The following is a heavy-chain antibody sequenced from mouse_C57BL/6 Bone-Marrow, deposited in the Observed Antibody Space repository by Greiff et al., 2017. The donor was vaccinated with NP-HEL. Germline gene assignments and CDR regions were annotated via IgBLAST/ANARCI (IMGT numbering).Heavy chain of an antibody. CDR1: GYTFTSYG. CDR3: ARSGYYGRGYAMDY. CDR2: IYPRSGNT. Sequence: VQLQQSGAELARPGASVKLSCKASGYTFTSYGISWVKQRTGQGLEWIGEIYPRSGNTYYNEKFKGKATLTADKSSSTAYMELRSLTSEDSAVYSCARSGYYGRGYAMDYWGQGTSVTVSS. J-gene: IGHJ4*01. D-gene: IGHD1-1*01. V-gene: IGHV1-81*01.